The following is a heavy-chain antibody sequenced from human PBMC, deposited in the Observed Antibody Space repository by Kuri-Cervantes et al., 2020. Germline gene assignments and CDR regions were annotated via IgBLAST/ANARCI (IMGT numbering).Heavy chain of an antibody. J-gene: IGHJ6*02. CDR3: ARDRGYDILTGYNYYYGMDV. D-gene: IGHD3-9*01. Sequence: ASVKVSCKASGYTFTGYYIHWVRQAPGQGLEWMGWINPNSGTTNYAQKFQGWVTMTRDTSINTAYMELNRLRSDDTAVYYCARDRGYDILTGYNYYYGMDVWGQGTTVTVSS. CDR2: INPNSGTT. CDR1: GYTFTGYY. V-gene: IGHV1-2*04.